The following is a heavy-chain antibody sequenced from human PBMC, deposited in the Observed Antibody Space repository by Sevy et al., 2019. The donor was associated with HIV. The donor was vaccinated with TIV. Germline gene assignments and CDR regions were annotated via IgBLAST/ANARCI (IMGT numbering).Heavy chain of an antibody. Sequence: GGSLRLSCAASGSTFSSYSMNWVRQAPGKGLEWVSYISSSSSTIYYADSVKGRFTISRDNAKNSLYLQMNSLRDEDTAVYYCARAEYSSGWTNKKYYFDYWGQGTLVTVSS. D-gene: IGHD6-19*01. CDR3: ARAEYSSGWTNKKYYFDY. CDR1: GSTFSSYS. J-gene: IGHJ4*02. CDR2: ISSSSSTI. V-gene: IGHV3-48*02.